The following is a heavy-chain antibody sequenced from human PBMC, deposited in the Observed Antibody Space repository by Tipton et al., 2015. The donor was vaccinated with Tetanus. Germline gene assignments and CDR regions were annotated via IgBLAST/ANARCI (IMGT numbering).Heavy chain of an antibody. CDR3: AREGRLSNWFDP. V-gene: IGHV4-30-4*01. CDR1: GDSISRDDYY. CDR2: IYYSGST. Sequence: TLSLTCTVSGDSISRDDYYWSWIRQPPGKGLEWIGNIYYSGSTYYNPSLKSRFTMSVDTSKNQFSLKLTSVTAADTAVYYCAREGRLSNWFDPWGQGTLVSVSS. J-gene: IGHJ5*02.